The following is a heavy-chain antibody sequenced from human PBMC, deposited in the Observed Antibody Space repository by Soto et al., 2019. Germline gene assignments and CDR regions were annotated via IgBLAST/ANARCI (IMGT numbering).Heavy chain of an antibody. D-gene: IGHD6-19*01. CDR3: GRVSVVAGKYGMDI. CDR1: GFTFGDHY. J-gene: IGHJ6*02. Sequence: PGGSLRLSCVASGFTFGDHYMDWARQAPGKGLEWVGRSTNKANSYTTEYAASVKGRFTISRDDSKNLLYLQMNSLKTEDTAVYSCGRVSVVAGKYGMDIWGQGTTVNVSS. CDR2: STNKANSYTT. V-gene: IGHV3-72*01.